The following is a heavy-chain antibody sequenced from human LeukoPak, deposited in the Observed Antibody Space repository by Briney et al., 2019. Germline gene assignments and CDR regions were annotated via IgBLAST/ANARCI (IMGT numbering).Heavy chain of an antibody. CDR1: GFTFSESW. CDR2: IKHDEREE. Sequence: GGSQRLSCVASGFTFSESWMTWVRQAPGKGLEWVASIKHDEREEYYADSVKGRFSMSRDNGKNSLYLQMNSLRGEDTAVYYCAREMAIAAAGISWFAPWGQGTLVTVSS. CDR3: AREMAIAAAGISWFAP. D-gene: IGHD6-25*01. V-gene: IGHV3-7*01. J-gene: IGHJ5*02.